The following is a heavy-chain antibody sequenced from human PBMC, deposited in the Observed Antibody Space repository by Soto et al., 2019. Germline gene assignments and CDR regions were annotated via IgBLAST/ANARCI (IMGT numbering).Heavy chain of an antibody. CDR1: GYTFTSYA. CDR2: INAGNGNT. D-gene: IGHD3-3*01. CDR3: ARGYDFWSGYYSGWFDP. J-gene: IGHJ5*02. Sequence: ASVKVSCKASGYTFTSYAMHWVRQAPGQRLEWMGWINAGNGNTKYSQKFQGRVTITRDTSASTAYMELSSLRSEDTAVYYCARGYDFWSGYYSGWFDPWGQGTLVTVS. V-gene: IGHV1-3*01.